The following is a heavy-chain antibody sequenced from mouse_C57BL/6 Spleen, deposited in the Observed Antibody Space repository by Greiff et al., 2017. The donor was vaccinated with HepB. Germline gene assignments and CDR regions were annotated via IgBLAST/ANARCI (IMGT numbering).Heavy chain of an antibody. CDR2: ISSGSSTI. CDR3: ASPQSAY. CDR1: GFTFSDYG. J-gene: IGHJ2*01. V-gene: IGHV5-17*01. Sequence: DVHLVESGGGLVKPGGSLKLSCAASGFTFSDYGMHWVRQAPEKGLEWVAYISSGSSTIYYADTVKGRFTISRDNAKNPLFLQMTSLRSEDTAMYYCASPQSAYWGQGTTLTVSS.